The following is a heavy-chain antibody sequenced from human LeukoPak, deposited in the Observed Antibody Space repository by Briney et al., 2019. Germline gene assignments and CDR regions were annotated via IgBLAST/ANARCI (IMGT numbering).Heavy chain of an antibody. CDR1: GYTFTSYG. Sequence: GASVKVSCKASGYTFTSYGISWVRQAPGQGLEWMGWISAYNGNTNYAQKLQGRVTMTTDTSTSTAYMELRSLRSDDTAVYYCARDLAALPNYYYYGMDVWGQGTTVTVSS. CDR3: ARDLAALPNYYYYGMDV. D-gene: IGHD6-6*01. J-gene: IGHJ6*02. V-gene: IGHV1-18*01. CDR2: ISAYNGNT.